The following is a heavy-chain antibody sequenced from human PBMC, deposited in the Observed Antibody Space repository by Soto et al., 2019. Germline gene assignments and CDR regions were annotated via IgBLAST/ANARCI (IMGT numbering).Heavy chain of an antibody. J-gene: IGHJ6*03. Sequence: QVQLVQSGADVKKPGSSVKISCTASGAAFSNYTFTWVRRAPGQGLEWVGRDIPLLDASNYAEKFQDRVTISADRSTSTVYMELSGLRSEDSAIYYCASGKSQMSQDRMGFYYYMDVWGKGTTVTVSS. CDR1: GAAFSNYT. CDR3: ASGKSQMSQDRMGFYYYMDV. CDR2: DIPLLDAS. V-gene: IGHV1-69*08. D-gene: IGHD1-1*01.